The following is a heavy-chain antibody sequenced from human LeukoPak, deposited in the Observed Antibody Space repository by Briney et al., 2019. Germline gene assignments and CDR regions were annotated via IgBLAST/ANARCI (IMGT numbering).Heavy chain of an antibody. CDR3: ARHGFAGAFQH. V-gene: IGHV4-4*02. J-gene: IGHJ1*01. Sequence: SGTLSLTCAVSGGSISSSNWWSWVRQPPGKGLEWIGEIYHSGSTNYNPSLKSRVTMSVDKSKNQFSLNLSSVTAADTAVYYCARHGFAGAFQHWGQGTLVTVSS. D-gene: IGHD3-10*01. CDR1: GGSISSSNW. CDR2: IYHSGST.